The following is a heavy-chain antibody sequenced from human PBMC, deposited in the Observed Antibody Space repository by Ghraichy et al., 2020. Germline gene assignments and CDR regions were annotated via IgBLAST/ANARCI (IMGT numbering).Heavy chain of an antibody. D-gene: IGHD1-26*01. J-gene: IGHJ4*02. CDR2: IYYSGST. CDR1: GGSISSSSYY. V-gene: IGHV4-39*01. CDR3: ARFSNSGSYSPYGDY. Sequence: SETLSLTCTVSGGSISSSSYYWGWIRQPPGKGLEWIGSIYYSGSTYYNPSLKSRVTISVDTSKNQFSLKLSSVTAADTAVYYCARFSNSGSYSPYGDYWGQGTLVTVSS.